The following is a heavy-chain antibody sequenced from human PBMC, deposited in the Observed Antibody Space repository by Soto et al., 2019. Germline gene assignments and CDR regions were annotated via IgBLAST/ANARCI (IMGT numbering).Heavy chain of an antibody. CDR2: ISSGGRTI. Sequence: EVQLVESGGALVQPGGSLRLSCAASGFTFSGYEMNWVRQAPGKGLEWISYISSGGRTIYYADSVKGRFTISRDDAKNSLFLQMSGLTADDTAVYYCARDGPAADFDHWGQGTLVSVSS. CDR1: GFTFSGYE. J-gene: IGHJ4*02. CDR3: ARDGPAADFDH. V-gene: IGHV3-48*03. D-gene: IGHD6-13*01.